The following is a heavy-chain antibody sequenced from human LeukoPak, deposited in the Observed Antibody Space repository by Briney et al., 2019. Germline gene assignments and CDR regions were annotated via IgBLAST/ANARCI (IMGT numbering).Heavy chain of an antibody. Sequence: GESLKISCKGSGYSFTSYWIGWVRQMPGKGLEWMGIICPGDSDTRYSPSFQGQVTISADKSISTAYLQWSSLKASDTAMYYCARYTPQHSIAFDIWGQGTMVTVSS. CDR1: GYSFTSYW. V-gene: IGHV5-51*01. CDR3: ARYTPQHSIAFDI. CDR2: ICPGDSDT. D-gene: IGHD4-11*01. J-gene: IGHJ3*02.